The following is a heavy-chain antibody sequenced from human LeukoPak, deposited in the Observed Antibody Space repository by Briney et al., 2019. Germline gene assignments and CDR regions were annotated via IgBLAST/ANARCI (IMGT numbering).Heavy chain of an antibody. Sequence: ASVKVSCKAFGYTFYNYGIIWVRQAPGQGLEWMGWINPNSGGTNYAQKFQGRVTMTRDTSISTAYMELSRLRSDDTAVYYCARADKLLWFGELLVSLYYYGMDVWGQGTTVTVSS. J-gene: IGHJ6*02. V-gene: IGHV1-2*02. CDR2: INPNSGGT. CDR3: ARADKLLWFGELLVSLYYYGMDV. CDR1: GYTFYNYG. D-gene: IGHD3-10*01.